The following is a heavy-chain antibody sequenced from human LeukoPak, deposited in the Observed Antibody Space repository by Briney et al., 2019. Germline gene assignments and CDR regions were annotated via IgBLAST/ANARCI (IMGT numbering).Heavy chain of an antibody. D-gene: IGHD5-18*01. CDR1: RYPITAGYY. V-gene: IGHV4-38-2*02. Sequence: SETLSLTCTVSRYPITAGYYWGWIRQAPGKGLEWLGSIFHTGHTYDKPSLKSPVTLSVDTSKNQFSLKLTSVTASDTALYYCARGGRGYKNYFFDYWGQGTLVSVSS. CDR3: ARGGRGYKNYFFDY. CDR2: IFHTGHT. J-gene: IGHJ4*02.